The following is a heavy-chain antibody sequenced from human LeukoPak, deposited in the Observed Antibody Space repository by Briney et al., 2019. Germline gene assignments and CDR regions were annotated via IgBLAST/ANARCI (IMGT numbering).Heavy chain of an antibody. CDR2: ISYDGSNK. CDR1: GFTFSSYG. D-gene: IGHD6-19*01. J-gene: IGHJ4*02. CDR3: ATLSSGPFDY. Sequence: GRSLRLSCAASGFTFSSYGMHWVRQAPGKGLEWVAVISYDGSNKYYADSVKGRFTISRDNSKNTLYLQMNSLRAEGTAVYYCATLSSGPFDYWGQGTLVTVSS. V-gene: IGHV3-30*03.